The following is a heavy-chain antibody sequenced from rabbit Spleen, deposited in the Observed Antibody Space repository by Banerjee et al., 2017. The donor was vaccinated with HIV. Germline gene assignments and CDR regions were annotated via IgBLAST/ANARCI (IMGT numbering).Heavy chain of an antibody. J-gene: IGHJ2*01. Sequence: EESGGDLVQPEGSLTLTCTASGFTISSSYWICWVRQAPGKGLELIACINAVTGKAVYASWAKGRFTISKTSSTTVTLQMASLTVADTATYFCARNYVNAFDPWGPGTLVTVS. CDR2: INAVTGKA. D-gene: IGHD1-1*01. V-gene: IGHV1S45*01. CDR3: ARNYVNAFDP. CDR1: GFTISSSYW.